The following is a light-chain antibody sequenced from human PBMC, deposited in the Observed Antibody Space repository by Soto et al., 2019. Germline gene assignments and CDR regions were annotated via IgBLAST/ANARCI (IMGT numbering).Light chain of an antibody. CDR1: QSVSSN. J-gene: IGKJ1*01. CDR2: GAS. Sequence: EIVLTQSPGTLSLSPGERATLSCRASQSVSSNLAWYKQKPGQAPRLLSYGASTRATGIPARFSGSGSGTEFTLTISSLQSEDFEVYYCQQYNNWPQTFGQGTKVDIK. CDR3: QQYNNWPQT. V-gene: IGKV3-15*01.